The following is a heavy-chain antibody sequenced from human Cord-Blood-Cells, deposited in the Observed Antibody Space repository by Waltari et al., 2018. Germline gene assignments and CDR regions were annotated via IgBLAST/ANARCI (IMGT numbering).Heavy chain of an antibody. J-gene: IGHJ5*02. CDR1: GYSFTSYW. V-gene: IGHV5-51*01. CDR3: ARQGRPYSGSYYNWFDP. D-gene: IGHD1-26*01. CDR2: IYPGDSDT. Sequence: EVQLVQSGAEVKKPGESLKISCKGSGYSFTSYWIGWVRPMPGQGLEWMGIIYPGDSDTRYSPSFQGQVTISADKSISTAYLQWSSLKASDTAMYYCARQGRPYSGSYYNWFDPWGQGTLVTVSS.